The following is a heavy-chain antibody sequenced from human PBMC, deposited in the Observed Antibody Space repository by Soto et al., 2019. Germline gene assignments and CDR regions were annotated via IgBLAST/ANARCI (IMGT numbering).Heavy chain of an antibody. V-gene: IGHV3-15*07. CDR2: IKSKTDGGTT. J-gene: IGHJ6*02. D-gene: IGHD6-13*01. CDR1: GFTFSNAW. CDR3: TTDRIAAAGYYYYGMDV. Sequence: PGGSLRLSCAAPGFTFSNAWMNWVRQAPGKGLEWVGRIKSKTDGGTTDYAAPVKGRFTISRDDSKNTLYLQMNSLKTEDTAVYYCTTDRIAAAGYYYYGMDVWGQGTTVTVSS.